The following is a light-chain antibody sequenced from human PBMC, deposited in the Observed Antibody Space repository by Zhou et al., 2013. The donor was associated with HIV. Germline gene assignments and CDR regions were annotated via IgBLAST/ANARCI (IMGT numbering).Light chain of an antibody. V-gene: IGKV1-5*03. CDR3: QQYNSYPVT. CDR1: QTISSW. CDR2: RAS. Sequence: DIQMTQSPSTLSASVGDRVTITCRASQTISSWLAWYQQKPGKAPKLLIYRASSLESGVPSRFSGSGSGTEFTLTISSLQPDDFATYHCQQYNSYPVTFGGGTKLEIK. J-gene: IGKJ4*01.